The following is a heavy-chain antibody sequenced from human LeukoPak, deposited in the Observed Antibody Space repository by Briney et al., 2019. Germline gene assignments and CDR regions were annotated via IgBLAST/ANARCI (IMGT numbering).Heavy chain of an antibody. CDR3: AKSYCTGGSCYSGVLDY. V-gene: IGHV3-23*01. CDR1: GFTFSSYA. Sequence: GGSLRLSCAASGFTFSSYAMNWVRQPPGKGQEWVSGITGSGGSTYYADSVKGRFTITRYNSKNTLYLQMNSLRAEYTAIYYCAKSYCTGGSCYSGVLDYWGQGALVTVSS. J-gene: IGHJ4*02. CDR2: ITGSGGST. D-gene: IGHD2-15*01.